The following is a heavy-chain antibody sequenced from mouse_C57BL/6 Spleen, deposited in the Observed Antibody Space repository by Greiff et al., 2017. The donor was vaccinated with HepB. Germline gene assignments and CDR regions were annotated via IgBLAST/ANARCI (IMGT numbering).Heavy chain of an antibody. CDR2: ISYDGSN. V-gene: IGHV3-6*01. Sequence: EVKLQESGPGLVKPSQSLSLTCSVTGYSITSGYYWNWIRQFPGNKLEWMGYISYDGSNNYNPSLKNRISITRDTSKNQFFLKLNSVTTEDTATYYCARWIYYDYHYFDYWGQGTTLTVSS. D-gene: IGHD2-4*01. CDR3: ARWIYYDYHYFDY. CDR1: GYSITSGYY. J-gene: IGHJ2*01.